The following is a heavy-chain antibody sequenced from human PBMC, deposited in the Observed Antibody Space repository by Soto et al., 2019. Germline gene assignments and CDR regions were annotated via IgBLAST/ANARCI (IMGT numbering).Heavy chain of an antibody. CDR1: GFTFGNYA. J-gene: IGHJ4*02. V-gene: IGHV3-23*01. CDR2: ISASGGRT. CDR3: AKDLEVLSARFES. D-gene: IGHD2-15*01. Sequence: GGSLRLSCRASGFTFGNYAMAWVRQAPGKGLEWVSGISASGGRTYYADSAKGRFTISRDNSNNTLYLQMSSLRAEDTAVYYCAKDLEVLSARFESWGRGALVTVSS.